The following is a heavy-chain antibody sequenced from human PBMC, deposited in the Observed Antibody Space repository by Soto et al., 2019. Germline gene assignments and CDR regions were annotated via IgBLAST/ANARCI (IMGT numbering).Heavy chain of an antibody. CDR3: ERDAYAPDIVLMVHPTMVRPHYYGMDV. J-gene: IGHJ6*02. CDR1: GDSVSSNSAA. V-gene: IGHV6-1*01. CDR2: TYYRSKWYN. D-gene: IGHD2-8*01. Sequence: PSQTLSLTCAISGDSVSSNSAAWNWIRQSPSRGLEWLGRTYYRSKWYNDYAVSVKSRITINPDTSKNQFSLQLNSVTPEDTAVYYCERDAYAPDIVLMVHPTMVRPHYYGMDVWGQGTTVTVSS.